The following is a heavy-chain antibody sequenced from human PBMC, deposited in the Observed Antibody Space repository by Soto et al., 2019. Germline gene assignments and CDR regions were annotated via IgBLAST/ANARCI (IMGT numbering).Heavy chain of an antibody. CDR1: GGSISSYC. V-gene: IGHV4-59*01. D-gene: IGHD6-19*01. J-gene: IGHJ6*01. Sequence: SETLSLTCTVSGGSISSYCWSWIRQPPGKGLEWIGYIYYSGSTNYNPSLKSRVTISVDTSKNQFSLKLSSVTAADTAVYYCARAPPLGVKWLGHCSCYYGMEVWGQGPTITLST. CDR3: ARAPPLGVKWLGHCSCYYGMEV. CDR2: IYYSGST.